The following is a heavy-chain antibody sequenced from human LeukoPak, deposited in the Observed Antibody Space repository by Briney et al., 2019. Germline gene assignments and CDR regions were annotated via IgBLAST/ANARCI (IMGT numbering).Heavy chain of an antibody. D-gene: IGHD6-13*01. CDR3: ARDVSHGEQLDPFDY. Sequence: GSSVKVSCKASGGTFSSYAISWVRQAPGQGLEWMGGIIPIFGTANYAQKYQRRVTITADEYTSTAYMEQSSLRSEDTAVYDCARDVSHGEQLDPFDYWGQGTLVTVSS. V-gene: IGHV1-69*01. J-gene: IGHJ4*02. CDR1: GGTFSSYA. CDR2: IIPIFGTA.